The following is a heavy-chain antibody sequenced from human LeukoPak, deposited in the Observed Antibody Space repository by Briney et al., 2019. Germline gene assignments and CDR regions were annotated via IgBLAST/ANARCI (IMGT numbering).Heavy chain of an antibody. D-gene: IGHD6-13*01. CDR3: ARDSSESLVVAAADWYFDL. J-gene: IGHJ2*01. CDR2: ISSSSSYI. Sequence: GGSLRLSCAASGFTFSSYSMNWVRQAPGKGLEWVSSISSSSSYIYYADSVKGRFTISRDNAKNSLYLQMNSLRAEDTAVYYCARDSSESLVVAAADWYFDLWGRGTLVTVSS. V-gene: IGHV3-21*01. CDR1: GFTFSSYS.